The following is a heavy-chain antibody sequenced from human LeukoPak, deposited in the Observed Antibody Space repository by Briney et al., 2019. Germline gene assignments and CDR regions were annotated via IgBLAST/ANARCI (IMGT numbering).Heavy chain of an antibody. J-gene: IGHJ3*02. V-gene: IGHV3-30*04. CDR2: ISYDGSNK. CDR1: GFTFSSYA. CDR3: ARDSRFDCSGGSCYSDAFDI. Sequence: GGSLRLSCAASGFTFSSYAMHWDRQAPGKGLEWVAVISYDGSNKYYADSVKGRFTISRDNSKNTLYLQMNSLRAEDTAVYYCARDSRFDCSGGSCYSDAFDIWGQGTMVTVSS. D-gene: IGHD2-15*01.